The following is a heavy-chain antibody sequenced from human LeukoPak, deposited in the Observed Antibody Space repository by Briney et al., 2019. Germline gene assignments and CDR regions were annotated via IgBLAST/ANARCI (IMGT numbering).Heavy chain of an antibody. J-gene: IGHJ4*02. CDR2: IKQDRSEK. CDR1: GFTLSSYW. Sequence: PGGSLRLSCAASGFTLSSYWLSWVRQAPGKGLEWVANIKQDRSEKYYVDSVKGRFTISRDNAKNSLYLQMNSLRAEDTAVYYCARGGDYGDYDFFDYWGQGTLVTVSS. D-gene: IGHD4-17*01. CDR3: ARGGDYGDYDFFDY. V-gene: IGHV3-7*01.